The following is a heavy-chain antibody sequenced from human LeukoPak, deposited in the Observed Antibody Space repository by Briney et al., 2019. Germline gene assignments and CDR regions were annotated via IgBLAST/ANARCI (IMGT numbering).Heavy chain of an antibody. Sequence: GGSLRLSCAASGFTFSNYEMHWVRQAPGKGLAWVSYISSSGSTIYYADSLKGRFTISRDNAKNSLYLQMNSLRAEDTAVYYCARLYCSSPSCYPFDWGGQGTLVTVSS. V-gene: IGHV3-48*03. CDR3: ARLYCSSPSCYPFDW. J-gene: IGHJ4*02. D-gene: IGHD2-2*01. CDR1: GFTFSNYE. CDR2: ISSSGSTI.